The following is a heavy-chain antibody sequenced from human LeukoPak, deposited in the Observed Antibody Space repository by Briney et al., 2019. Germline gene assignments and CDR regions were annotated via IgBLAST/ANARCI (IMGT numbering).Heavy chain of an antibody. CDR1: GFTLSSYA. J-gene: IGHJ4*02. V-gene: IGHV3-23*01. CDR3: AKAPVTTCRGAFCYPFDY. CDR2: ISDTGNT. Sequence: GGSLRLSCAASGFTLSSYAMSWVRQASGKGLEWVSAISDTGNTYHADSVKGRFTISRDSSKNTLFLQMNRLRPEDAAVYYCAKAPVTTCRGAFCYPFDYWGLGTLVTVSS. D-gene: IGHD2-15*01.